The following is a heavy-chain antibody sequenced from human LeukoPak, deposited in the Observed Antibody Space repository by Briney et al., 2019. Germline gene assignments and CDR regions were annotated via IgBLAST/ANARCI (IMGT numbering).Heavy chain of an antibody. CDR1: SLSISSGYY. J-gene: IGHJ4*02. CDR3: GRRGQGNGYSRGLLYY. V-gene: IGHV4-38-2*01. Sequence: QPSETLSLTCAVSSLSISSGYYWVWIRQPPGKGLEWIGSIHHSGSTYYNPSLRSRVTISVDTSKNQFSLKLTSVTAADTPMYYCGRRGQGNGYSRGLLYYGGQGTLVTVSS. D-gene: IGHD5-24*01. CDR2: IHHSGST.